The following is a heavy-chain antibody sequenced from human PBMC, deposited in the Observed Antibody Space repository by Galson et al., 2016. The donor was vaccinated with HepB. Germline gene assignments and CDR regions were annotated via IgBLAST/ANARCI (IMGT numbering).Heavy chain of an antibody. V-gene: IGHV3-66*04. CDR2: IYSDGST. CDR3: ASHSDYALDNWFDP. Sequence: SLRLSCAASGFTVSSNYMSCVRQAPGKGLEWVSVIYSDGSTYYADSVKGRFTISRDNSKNTLYLQMNSLRAEDTAVFYCASHSDYALDNWFDPWGQGTLVTVSS. J-gene: IGHJ5*02. D-gene: IGHD5-12*01. CDR1: GFTVSSNY.